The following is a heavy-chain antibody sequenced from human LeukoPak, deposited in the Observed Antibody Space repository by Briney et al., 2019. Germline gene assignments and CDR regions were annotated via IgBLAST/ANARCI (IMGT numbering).Heavy chain of an antibody. Sequence: PGGSLRLSCVVSGFTFSNYAMSCVRQAPGKGLEWVSVIYGGGGTHYSESVKGRFTISRDNSKNTLYLQMNSLRGEDTAVYYCARAEDCSSTSCTHGYYGMDVWGQGTTVTVSS. V-gene: IGHV3-66*01. CDR1: GFTFSNYA. CDR3: ARAEDCSSTSCTHGYYGMDV. CDR2: IYGGGGT. D-gene: IGHD2-2*01. J-gene: IGHJ6*02.